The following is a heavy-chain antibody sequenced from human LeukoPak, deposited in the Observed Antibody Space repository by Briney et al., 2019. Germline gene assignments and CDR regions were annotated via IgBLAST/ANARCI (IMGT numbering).Heavy chain of an antibody. Sequence: ASVKVSCKASGYIFTGYGISWVRQAPGQGLEWMGWISAYNGNTNYAQKLQGRVTMTTDTSTSTAYMELRSLRSDDTAVYYCARSIAAADPGDYWGQGTLVTVSS. CDR3: ARSIAAADPGDY. CDR2: ISAYNGNT. J-gene: IGHJ4*02. D-gene: IGHD6-13*01. V-gene: IGHV1-18*01. CDR1: GYIFTGYG.